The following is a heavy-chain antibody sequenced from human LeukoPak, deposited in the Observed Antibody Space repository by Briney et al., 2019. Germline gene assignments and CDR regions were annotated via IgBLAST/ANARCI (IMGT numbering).Heavy chain of an antibody. CDR3: ARSPRNWNYLDDY. V-gene: IGHV1-2*02. Sequence: AASVKVSCKASGYTFTSYGISWVRQAPGQGLEWMGWINPNSGGTNYAQKFQGRVTMTRDTSISTAYMELSRLRSDDTAVYYCARSPRNWNYLDDYWGQGTLVTVSS. D-gene: IGHD1-7*01. CDR1: GYTFTSYG. J-gene: IGHJ4*02. CDR2: INPNSGGT.